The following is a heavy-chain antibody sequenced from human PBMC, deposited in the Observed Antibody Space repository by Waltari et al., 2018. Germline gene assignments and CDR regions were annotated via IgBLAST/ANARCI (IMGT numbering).Heavy chain of an antibody. Sequence: QVQLQESGPGLVKPSETLSLTCDVSGYSISSGYYWGWIRQPPGKGLEWIGSIYHSGSTYQSPSLKSRLTRSLDTSKNQFSLKLSSVTAADTAVFYCARHPEQLVGYWYFDLWGRGTLVTVSS. CDR1: GYSISSGYY. V-gene: IGHV4-38-2*01. CDR3: ARHPEQLVGYWYFDL. CDR2: IYHSGST. D-gene: IGHD6-6*01. J-gene: IGHJ2*01.